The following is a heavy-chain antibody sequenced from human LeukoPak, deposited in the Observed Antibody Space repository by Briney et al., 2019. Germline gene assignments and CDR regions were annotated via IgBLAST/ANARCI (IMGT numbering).Heavy chain of an antibody. CDR1: GITLSNYG. CDR3: ARDNLLVVPAAIGAYYYYYMDV. J-gene: IGHJ6*03. Sequence: PGGSLRLSCVVSGITLSNYGMSWVRHAPGKGLEWVSGINWNGGSTGYADSVKGRFTISRDNAKNSLYLQMNSLRAEDTALYYCARDNLLVVPAAIGAYYYYYMDVWGKGTTVTVSS. CDR2: INWNGGST. V-gene: IGHV3-20*04. D-gene: IGHD2-2*02.